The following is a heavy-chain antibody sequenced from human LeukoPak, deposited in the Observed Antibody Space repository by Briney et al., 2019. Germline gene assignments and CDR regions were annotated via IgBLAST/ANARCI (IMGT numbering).Heavy chain of an antibody. V-gene: IGHV3-30*04. D-gene: IGHD1-26*01. CDR2: ILPDGSLE. CDR3: ARGAILGGYNLIDD. J-gene: IGHJ4*02. Sequence: GRSLRLSCAASGFNFGTYAMHWVRQAPGKGLEWVAVILPDGSLENSANSVRGRFIISRDSSKKTLFLQMNRLRIEDTAVYYCARGAILGGYNLIDDWGQGTLVTVSS. CDR1: GFNFGTYA.